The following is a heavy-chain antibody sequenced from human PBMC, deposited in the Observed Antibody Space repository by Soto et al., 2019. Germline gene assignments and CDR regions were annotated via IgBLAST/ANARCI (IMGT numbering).Heavy chain of an antibody. J-gene: IGHJ4*02. CDR1: GFTFGNYG. CDR2: TSYDGNNK. V-gene: IGHV3-30*18. D-gene: IGHD1-26*01. Sequence: HPGGSLRLSCPGSGFTFGNYGMHWVRQAPGKGLEWVASTSYDGNNKYYADSLKGRFTISRDNSKKMVYLQMTSLGPEDTAVYYCAKGGGSARDFDHWGQGALVTVSS. CDR3: AKGGGSARDFDH.